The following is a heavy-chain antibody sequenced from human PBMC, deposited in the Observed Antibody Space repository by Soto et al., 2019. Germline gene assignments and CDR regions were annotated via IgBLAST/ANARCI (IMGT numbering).Heavy chain of an antibody. D-gene: IGHD3-3*01. CDR3: ASRAETYYDFWSGLGPYYGMDV. Sequence: GGSLRLSCAASGFTFSSYEMNWVRQAPGKGLEWVSYISSSGSTIYYADSVKGRFTISRDNAKNSLYLQMNSLRAEDTAVYYCASRAETYYDFWSGLGPYYGMDVWGQGTTVTVSS. J-gene: IGHJ6*02. CDR1: GFTFSSYE. CDR2: ISSSGSTI. V-gene: IGHV3-48*03.